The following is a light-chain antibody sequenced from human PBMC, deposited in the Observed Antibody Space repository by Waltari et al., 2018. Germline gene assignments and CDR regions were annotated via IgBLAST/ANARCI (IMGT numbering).Light chain of an antibody. CDR3: QQYYNTPRT. J-gene: IGKJ1*01. V-gene: IGKV1-NL1*01. CDR1: QGIDNS. Sequence: DAQMTQSPSSLSASVGDRVTITCRVSQGIDNSLGWYQQKPGKAPKLLVFGASRLQSGVPSRFSGSGSGAHYTLTITSLQPEDFGTYYCQQYYNTPRTFGQGTKVEIK. CDR2: GAS.